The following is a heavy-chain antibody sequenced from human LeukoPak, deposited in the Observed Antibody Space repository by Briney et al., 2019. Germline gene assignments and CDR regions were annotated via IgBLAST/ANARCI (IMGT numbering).Heavy chain of an antibody. D-gene: IGHD6-19*01. V-gene: IGHV4-59*01. J-gene: IGHJ4*02. CDR3: ARGSGWYLY. Sequence: SETLSLTCTVSGGSISSYYWSWIRQPPGKGLEWIGYIYYSGSTNYNPSLKSRVTISVDTSKNQFSLKLSSVTAADTAVYYCARGSGWYLYWGQGTLVTVSS. CDR1: GGSISSYY. CDR2: IYYSGST.